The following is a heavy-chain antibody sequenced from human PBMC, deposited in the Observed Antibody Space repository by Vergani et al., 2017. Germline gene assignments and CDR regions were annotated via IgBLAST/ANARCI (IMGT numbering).Heavy chain of an antibody. CDR3: ARVERSGWSRGDAFDI. J-gene: IGHJ3*02. CDR2: IYYSGGP. V-gene: IGHV4-59*01. D-gene: IGHD6-19*01. Sequence: QVQLQESGPGLVKPSETLSLTCTVSGGSISSYYWSWIRQPPGKGLEWIGYIYYSGGPNYNPSLKSRVTISVDTSKNQFSLKLSSVTAADTAVYYCARVERSGWSRGDAFDIWGQGTMVTVSS. CDR1: GGSISSYY.